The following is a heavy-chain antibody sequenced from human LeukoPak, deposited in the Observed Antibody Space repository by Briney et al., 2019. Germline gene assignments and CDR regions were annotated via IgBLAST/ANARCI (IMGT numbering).Heavy chain of an antibody. CDR3: ARVSYLRLGEFNQRGAFDI. CDR2: IYHSGST. Sequence: SETLSLTCAVSGGSISSSNWWSWVRQPPGKGLEWIGEIYHSGSTNYNPSLKSRVTISVDKSKNQFSLKLSSVTAADTAVYYCARVSYLRLGEFNQRGAFDIWGQGTLVTVSS. D-gene: IGHD3-16*01. V-gene: IGHV4-4*02. J-gene: IGHJ4*02. CDR1: GGSISSSNW.